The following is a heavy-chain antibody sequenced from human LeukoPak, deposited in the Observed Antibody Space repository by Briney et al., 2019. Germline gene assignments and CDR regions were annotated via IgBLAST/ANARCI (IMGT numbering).Heavy chain of an antibody. CDR3: AKDDAVAAAGPIDY. V-gene: IGHV3-9*01. CDR2: ISWNSGSI. Sequence: GRSLRLSRAASGFTFDDYAMHWVRQAPGKGLEWVSGISWNSGSIGYADSVKGRFTISRDNAKNSLYLQMNSLRAEDTALYYCAKDDAVAAAGPIDYWGQGTLVTVSS. D-gene: IGHD6-13*01. CDR1: GFTFDDYA. J-gene: IGHJ4*02.